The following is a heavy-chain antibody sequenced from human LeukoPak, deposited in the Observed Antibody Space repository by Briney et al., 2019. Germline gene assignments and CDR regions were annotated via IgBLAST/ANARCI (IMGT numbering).Heavy chain of an antibody. D-gene: IGHD2-2*01. J-gene: IGHJ4*02. CDR3: ARGNPGYCSSTSCSDDY. V-gene: IGHV1-8*03. Sequence: ASVKVSCKASGYTFTSYDINWVRQATGQGLEWMGWMNPNSGNTGYAQKFQGRVTTTRNTSISTAYMELSSLRSEDTAVYYCARGNPGYCSSTSCSDDYWGQGTLVTVSS. CDR1: GYTFTSYD. CDR2: MNPNSGNT.